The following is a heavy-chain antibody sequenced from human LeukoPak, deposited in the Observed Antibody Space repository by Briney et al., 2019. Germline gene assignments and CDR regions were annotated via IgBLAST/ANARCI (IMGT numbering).Heavy chain of an antibody. CDR2: ISYEGSKK. CDR3: ARVSSAPEYSSSPREFDY. CDR1: GVTFSSYA. J-gene: IGHJ4*02. D-gene: IGHD6-6*01. Sequence: GGSLRLSCAASGVTFSSYAMDGVRQAPGRGVEGVADISYEGSKKYYADSVKGRFTLSRDNSKNTLSLQMNSLRADDTAVYYCARVSSAPEYSSSPREFDYWGQGTLVTVSS. V-gene: IGHV3-30*04.